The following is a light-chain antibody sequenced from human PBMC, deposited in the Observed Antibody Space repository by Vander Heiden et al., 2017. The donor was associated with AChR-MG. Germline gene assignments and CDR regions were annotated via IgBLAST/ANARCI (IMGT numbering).Light chain of an antibody. Sequence: EIVLTQSPGTLSLSPGERATLSCRASQSVSSSHLAWYQQKPSQTPRLLIYGASSRATGIPDRFSGSGSGTDFTLTINRLEPEDFAVYYCQQHGTFGQGTKVEIK. CDR3: QQHGT. CDR1: QSVSSSH. V-gene: IGKV3-20*01. J-gene: IGKJ1*01. CDR2: GAS.